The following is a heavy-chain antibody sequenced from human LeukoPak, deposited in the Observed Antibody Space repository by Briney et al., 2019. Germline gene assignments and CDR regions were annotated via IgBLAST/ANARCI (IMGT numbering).Heavy chain of an antibody. J-gene: IGHJ4*02. V-gene: IGHV3-23*01. CDR3: AKERIQLWSRYFDY. CDR1: GFTFYTYG. D-gene: IGHD5-18*01. Sequence: GGSLRLSCAASGFTFYTYGMSWVRQAPGKGLEWVSGISTSGDSTYYADSVKGRFTISRDNSKNTLYLEMNSLRAEDTAVYYCAKERIQLWSRYFDYWGQGTLVTVSS. CDR2: ISTSGDST.